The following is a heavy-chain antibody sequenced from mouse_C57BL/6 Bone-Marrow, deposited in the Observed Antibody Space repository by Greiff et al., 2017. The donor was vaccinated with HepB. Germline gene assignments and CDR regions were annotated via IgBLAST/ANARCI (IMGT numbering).Heavy chain of an antibody. CDR2: INTGGTYT. V-gene: IGHV5-6*01. CDR1: GFTFSTSG. Sequence: EVHLVESGGDLVKSGGSLKLSCAASGFTFSTSGMSWVRQTPDKRLEWVASINTGGTYTYYSDSVRGRFTISKDTARNTLFLQMSSLKSEDTAIYYCARDRFDYYFDYWGQGTTLPVSS. J-gene: IGHJ2*01. D-gene: IGHD2-14*01. CDR3: ARDRFDYYFDY.